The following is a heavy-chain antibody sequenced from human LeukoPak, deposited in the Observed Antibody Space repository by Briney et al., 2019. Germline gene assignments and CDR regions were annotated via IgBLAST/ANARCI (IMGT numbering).Heavy chain of an antibody. CDR3: ARDHQDYYDSSGYYYRGYYFDY. J-gene: IGHJ4*02. CDR2: INPSGGST. V-gene: IGHV1-46*01. CDR1: GYTFTSYY. Sequence: GASVKVSCKASGYTFTSYYMHWVRQAPGQGLEWMGIINPSGGSTSYAQKFQGSVTMTRDTSTSTVYMELSSLRSGDTAVYYCARDHQDYYDSSGYYYRGYYFDYWGQGTLVTVSS. D-gene: IGHD3-22*01.